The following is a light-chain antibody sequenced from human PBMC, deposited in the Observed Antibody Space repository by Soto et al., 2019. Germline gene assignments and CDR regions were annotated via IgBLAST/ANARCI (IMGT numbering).Light chain of an antibody. Sequence: QSVLTQPASLSGSPGQSITIACTGTSSDVGGYNYVSWYQQHPGKAPKLMIYEVSTRPSGVSNRFSGSKSGNTASLTISGLQAEDEADYYCSSYPSSSTLVVFGGGTKLTVL. J-gene: IGLJ2*01. CDR1: SSDVGGYNY. CDR3: SSYPSSSTLVV. V-gene: IGLV2-14*01. CDR2: EVS.